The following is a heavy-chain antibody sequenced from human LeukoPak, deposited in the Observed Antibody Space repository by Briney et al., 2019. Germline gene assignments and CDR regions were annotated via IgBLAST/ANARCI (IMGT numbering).Heavy chain of an antibody. J-gene: IGHJ6*03. Sequence: KVSCKASGYTFTGYYMHWVRQAPGQGLEWMGIIYPGDSDTRYSPSFQGQVTISADKSISTAYLQWSSLKASDTAMYYCARTTADSSSWYYYYYYYMDVWGKGTTVTVSS. CDR1: GYTFTGYY. CDR3: ARTTADSSSWYYYYYYYMDV. D-gene: IGHD6-13*01. CDR2: IYPGDSDT. V-gene: IGHV5-51*01.